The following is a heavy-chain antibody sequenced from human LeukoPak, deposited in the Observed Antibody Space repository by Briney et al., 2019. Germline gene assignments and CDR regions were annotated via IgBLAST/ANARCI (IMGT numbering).Heavy chain of an antibody. J-gene: IGHJ6*02. V-gene: IGHV1-69*04. CDR2: IIPILGIA. Sequence: GASVKVSCKASGGTFSSYAISWVRQAPGQGLEWMGRIIPILGIANYAQKFQGRVTITADKSTSTAYMELSSLRSEDTAVYYCANGARYSSSWYGSYYYGMDVWGQGITVTVSS. D-gene: IGHD6-13*01. CDR3: ANGARYSSSWYGSYYYGMDV. CDR1: GGTFSSYA.